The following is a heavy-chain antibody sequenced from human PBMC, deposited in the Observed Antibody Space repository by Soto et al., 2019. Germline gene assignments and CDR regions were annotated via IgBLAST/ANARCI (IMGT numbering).Heavy chain of an antibody. J-gene: IGHJ3*01. CDR3: ARRYGSAFDF. CDR2: IYYSGST. Sequence: SETLSLTCTVSDGSISSYYWSWIRQPPGKGLEWIGYIYYSGSTNYNPSLKSRVTISVDTSKNQFSLKLSSVTAADTAVYYCARRYGSAFDFWGQGTMVTVSS. D-gene: IGHD3-10*01. CDR1: DGSISSYY. V-gene: IGHV4-59*01.